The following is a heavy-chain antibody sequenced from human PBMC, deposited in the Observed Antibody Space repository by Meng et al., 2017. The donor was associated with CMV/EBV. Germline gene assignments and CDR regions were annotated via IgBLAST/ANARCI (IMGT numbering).Heavy chain of an antibody. Sequence: GESLKISCAASGFTFSSYAMHWVRQAPGKGLEWVAVISYDGSNEYYADSVKGRFTISRDNSKNTLYLQMNSLRAEDTAVYYCARDLLKGGIAARPAGMGYWGQGTLVTVSS. D-gene: IGHD6-6*01. CDR3: ARDLLKGGIAARPAGMGY. CDR1: GFTFSSYA. CDR2: ISYDGSNE. J-gene: IGHJ4*02. V-gene: IGHV3-30-3*01.